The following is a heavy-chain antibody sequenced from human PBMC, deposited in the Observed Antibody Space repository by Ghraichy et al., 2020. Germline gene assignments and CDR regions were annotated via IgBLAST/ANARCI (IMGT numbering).Heavy chain of an antibody. Sequence: SETLSLTCTVSGGSISSYYWSWIRQPAGKGLEWIGRIYTSGSTNYNPSLKSRLTMSVDTSKNQFSLKLSSVTAADTAVYYCARDGGPIAARVLTYGMDVWGQGTTVTVSS. J-gene: IGHJ6*02. D-gene: IGHD6-6*01. V-gene: IGHV4-4*07. CDR2: IYTSGST. CDR1: GGSISSYY. CDR3: ARDGGPIAARVLTYGMDV.